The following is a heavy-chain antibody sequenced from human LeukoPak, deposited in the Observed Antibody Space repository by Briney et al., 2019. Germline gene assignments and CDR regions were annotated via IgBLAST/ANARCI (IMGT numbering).Heavy chain of an antibody. V-gene: IGHV4-34*01. CDR1: GGSFSGYY. CDR3: ARGRGPAAGGTYFDY. J-gene: IGHJ4*02. Sequence: SETLSLTCAVYGGSFSGYYWSWIRQPPGKGLEWIGEINHSGSTTYNPSPKSRVTISVDTSKNQFSLKLSSVTAADTAVYYCARGRGPAAGGTYFDYWGQGTLVTVSS. CDR2: INHSGST. D-gene: IGHD2-15*01.